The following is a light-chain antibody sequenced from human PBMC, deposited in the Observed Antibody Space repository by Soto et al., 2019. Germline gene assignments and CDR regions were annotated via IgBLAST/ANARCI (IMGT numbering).Light chain of an antibody. CDR1: QDISNY. Sequence: DIQMTQSPSSLSASVGDRVTSTCQASQDISNYLNWYQQKPGKAPKLLIYAASSLQSGVPSRFSGSGSGTDFTLTISSLQPEDFATYYCQQSYSTPQTSGQGTKVDIK. J-gene: IGKJ1*01. V-gene: IGKV1-39*01. CDR3: QQSYSTPQT. CDR2: AAS.